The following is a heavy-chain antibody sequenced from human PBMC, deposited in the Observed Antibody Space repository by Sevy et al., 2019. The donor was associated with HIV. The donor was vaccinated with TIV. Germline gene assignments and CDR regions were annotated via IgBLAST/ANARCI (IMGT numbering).Heavy chain of an antibody. CDR1: GFTFSANW. V-gene: IGHV3-7*01. CDR3: AHETFGRFES. J-gene: IGHJ4*02. Sequence: QLGGSLRLSCAASGFTFSANWMNWVRQAPGKGLEWVANIRGDAINKYYVDSVEGRFTISRDNAKNLLYLQMNSLRVEDTAVYYCAHETFGRFESWGQGTLVTVSS. CDR2: IRGDAINK. D-gene: IGHD3-10*01.